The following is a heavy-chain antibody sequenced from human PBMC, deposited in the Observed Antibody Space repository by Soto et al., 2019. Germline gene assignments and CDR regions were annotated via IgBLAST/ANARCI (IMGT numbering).Heavy chain of an antibody. D-gene: IGHD5-18*01. CDR1: GFTFSSYS. Sequence: GGSLRLSCGAAGFTFSSYSMNWVRQAPGKGLEWVSYISGSSVSIYYADSVKGRFTVSRDNAQNSLYLQMNSLRAEDTAVYYCARDYSSYGPFDYWGQGTLVTVSS. V-gene: IGHV3-48*01. CDR2: ISGSSVSI. J-gene: IGHJ4*02. CDR3: ARDYSSYGPFDY.